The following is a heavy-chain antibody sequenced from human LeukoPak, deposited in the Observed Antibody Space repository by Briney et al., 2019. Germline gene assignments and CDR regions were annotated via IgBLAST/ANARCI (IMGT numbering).Heavy chain of an antibody. CDR1: GYIFTRYG. CDR3: ARDGTGTGDAFDI. V-gene: IGHV1-18*01. D-gene: IGHD1-14*01. Sequence: GASVKVSCKASGYIFTRYGISWVRQAPGQGLEWMGWVSAYNGNTKHAQKFQGRVTMTTDTSTSTAYMELRSLRSDDTAVYYCARDGTGTGDAFDIWGQGTMVTVSS. J-gene: IGHJ3*02. CDR2: VSAYNGNT.